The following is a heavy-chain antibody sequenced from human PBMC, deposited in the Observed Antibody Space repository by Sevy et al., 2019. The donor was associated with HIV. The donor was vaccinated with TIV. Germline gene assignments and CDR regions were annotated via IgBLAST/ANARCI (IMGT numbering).Heavy chain of an antibody. Sequence: GGSLRLSCAASGFIFSSYTMNWVRQAPGKGLEWVSSVSTSGNYIDYEGSVKGRFTISRDNAKNSLHLQMNSLRDEDTAVYYCARVGGFCTGGSCSGDWYFDLWGRGTLVTVSS. J-gene: IGHJ2*01. CDR2: VSTSGNYI. D-gene: IGHD2-15*01. V-gene: IGHV3-21*01. CDR1: GFIFSSYT. CDR3: ARVGGFCTGGSCSGDWYFDL.